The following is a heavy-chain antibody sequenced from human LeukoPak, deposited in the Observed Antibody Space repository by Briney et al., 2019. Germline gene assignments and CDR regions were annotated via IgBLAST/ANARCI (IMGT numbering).Heavy chain of an antibody. J-gene: IGHJ4*02. V-gene: IGHV1-2*02. CDR3: ARVGIYYDSSGLSDY. Sequence: ASVKVSCKASGYTFTGYYMHWVRQAPGQGLEWMGWINPNSGGTNYAQKFQGRVTMTRDTSISTAYMELSRLRSDGTAVYYCARVGIYYDSSGLSDYWGQGTLVTVSS. CDR2: INPNSGGT. CDR1: GYTFTGYY. D-gene: IGHD3-22*01.